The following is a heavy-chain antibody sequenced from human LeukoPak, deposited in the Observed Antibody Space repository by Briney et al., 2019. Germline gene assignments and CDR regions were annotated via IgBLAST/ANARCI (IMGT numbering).Heavy chain of an antibody. V-gene: IGHV1-18*01. CDR1: GYTFTSYG. J-gene: IGHJ6*02. CDR3: ARRYSGSYTPLLYYYGMDV. Sequence: ASVKVSCKASGYTFTSYGISWVRQAPGQGLEWMGWISSYNGNTNYAQKLQGRVTMTTDTSTSTAYMELRSLRSEDTAVYYCARRYSGSYTPLLYYYGMDVWGQGTTVTVSS. D-gene: IGHD1-26*01. CDR2: ISSYNGNT.